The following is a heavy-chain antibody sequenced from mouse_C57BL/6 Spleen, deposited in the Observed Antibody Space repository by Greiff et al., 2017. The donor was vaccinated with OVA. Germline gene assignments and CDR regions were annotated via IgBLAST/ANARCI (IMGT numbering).Heavy chain of an antibody. J-gene: IGHJ2*01. CDR2: IRSKSNNYAS. CDR1: GFSFNTYA. Sequence: EVKLKESGGGLVQPKGSLKLSCAASGFSFNTYAMNWVRQAPGKGLEWVARIRSKSNNYASYYADSEKDRFTISRDVSESMLYLQMNNLNTEDTAMYYCVEGAYYFDYWGQGTTLTVSS. V-gene: IGHV10-1*01. CDR3: VEGAYYFDY.